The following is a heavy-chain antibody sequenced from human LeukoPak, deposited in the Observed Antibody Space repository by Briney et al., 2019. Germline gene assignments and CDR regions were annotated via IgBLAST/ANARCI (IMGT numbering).Heavy chain of an antibody. CDR3: VKGGSSSHNWFDP. V-gene: IGHV3-30*02. J-gene: IGHJ5*02. Sequence: PGGSLRLSCAESGFTFSDFGMHWVRQAPGKGLEWVAFIRNDGSNDYYPDSVKGRFTISRDNSRTTLYLQMHSLRIEDTAVYYCVKGGSSSHNWFDPWGQGILVTVSS. CDR1: GFTFSDFG. D-gene: IGHD6-13*01. CDR2: IRNDGSND.